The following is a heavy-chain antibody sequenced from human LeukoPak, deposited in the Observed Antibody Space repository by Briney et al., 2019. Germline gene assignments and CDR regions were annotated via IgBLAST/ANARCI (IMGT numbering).Heavy chain of an antibody. Sequence: PGGSLRLSCAASGFSFSHYALHWVRQAPGKGLEWVSVIYSGGSTYYADSVKGRFTISRDNSKNTLYLQMNSLRAEDTAVYYCARPHDAFDIWGQGTKVTVSS. CDR3: ARPHDAFDI. CDR2: IYSGGST. CDR1: GFSFSHYA. V-gene: IGHV3-53*01. J-gene: IGHJ3*02.